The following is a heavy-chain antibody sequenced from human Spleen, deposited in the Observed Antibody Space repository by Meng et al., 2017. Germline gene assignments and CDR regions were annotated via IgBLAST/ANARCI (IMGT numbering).Heavy chain of an antibody. CDR3: ARGGGPTPFQH. J-gene: IGHJ1*01. CDR1: GGTFSSYT. CDR2: IIPILGIA. D-gene: IGHD4-23*01. Sequence: QVQLVQSGAEVKKPWSSVKVSCKASGGTFSSYTISWVRQAPGQGLEWMGRIIPILGIANYAQKFQGRVTITADKSTSTAYMELSSLRSEDTAVYYCARGGGPTPFQHWGQGTLVTVSS. V-gene: IGHV1-69*02.